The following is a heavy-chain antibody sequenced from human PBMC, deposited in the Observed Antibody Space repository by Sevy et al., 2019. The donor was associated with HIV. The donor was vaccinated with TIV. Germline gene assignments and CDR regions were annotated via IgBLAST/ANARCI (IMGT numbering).Heavy chain of an antibody. CDR2: IKSKTDGGTT. V-gene: IGHV3-15*01. D-gene: IGHD1-1*01. J-gene: IGHJ6*02. Sequence: GGSLRLSCAASGFTFSNAWMSWVLQAPGKGLEWVGRIKSKTDGGTTDYAAPVKGRFTISRDDSKNTLYLQMNSLKTEDTAVYYCTLRTGRGFYYYGMDVWGQGTTVTVSS. CDR1: GFTFSNAW. CDR3: TLRTGRGFYYYGMDV.